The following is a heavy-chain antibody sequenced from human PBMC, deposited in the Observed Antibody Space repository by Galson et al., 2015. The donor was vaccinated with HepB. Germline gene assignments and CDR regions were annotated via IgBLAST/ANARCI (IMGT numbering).Heavy chain of an antibody. CDR2: ISCDGGNK. J-gene: IGHJ6*02. V-gene: IGHV3-30*18. Sequence: SLRLSCAASGFTFSSYGMHGVRQAPGKGLEWVAVISCDGGNKYYGDYVKGRFTIPRDNSQNTRHLQMDSLRAEDSAVYYCAKEWMRSGSYIQSFYHYGMPVWGHGTTVTVSS. D-gene: IGHD1-26*01. CDR1: GFTFSSYG. CDR3: AKEWMRSGSYIQSFYHYGMPV.